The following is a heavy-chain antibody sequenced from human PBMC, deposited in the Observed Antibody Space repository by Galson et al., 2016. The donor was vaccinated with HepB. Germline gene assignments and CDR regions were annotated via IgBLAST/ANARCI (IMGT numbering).Heavy chain of an antibody. CDR2: INAGNGDT. CDR1: GYIFSNYA. J-gene: IGHJ4*02. Sequence: SVKVSCKASGYIFSNYAMHWVRRAPGQRLEWMGWINAGNGDTKYSQKFQGRVTITRDTSASTAYMELSSLRSEDTAVYYCAREGDADYYDSSDLLDYWGQGTLVTVSS. D-gene: IGHD3-22*01. CDR3: AREGDADYYDSSDLLDY. V-gene: IGHV1-3*01.